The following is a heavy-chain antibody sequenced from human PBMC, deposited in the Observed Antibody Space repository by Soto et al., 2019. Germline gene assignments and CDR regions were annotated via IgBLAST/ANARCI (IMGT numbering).Heavy chain of an antibody. D-gene: IGHD6-19*01. V-gene: IGHV4-34*01. CDR3: ARLSSDRSAVASPFDY. CDR2: INHSGST. J-gene: IGHJ4*02. CDR1: GGSFSGYY. Sequence: PSETLSLTCAVYGGSFSGYYWSWIRQPPGKGLEWIGEINHSGSTNYNPSLKSRVTISVDTSRNQFSLKLSSVTAADTAVYYCARLSSDRSAVASPFDYWGQGTLVTVSS.